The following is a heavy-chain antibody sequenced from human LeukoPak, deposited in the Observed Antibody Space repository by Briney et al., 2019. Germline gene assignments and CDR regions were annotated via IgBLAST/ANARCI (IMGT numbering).Heavy chain of an antibody. CDR3: ARDDYYDSSGYYGGFDY. V-gene: IGHV6-1*01. Sequence: SQTLSLTCAISGDSVSSNSAAWNWIRQSPSRGLEWLGRTYYRSKWYNDYAVSVKSRITINPDTSKNQFSLQLNSVTPEDTAVYYCARDDYYDSSGYYGGFDYWGQGTLVTVSS. J-gene: IGHJ4*02. CDR1: GDSVSSNSAA. CDR2: TYYRSKWYN. D-gene: IGHD3-22*01.